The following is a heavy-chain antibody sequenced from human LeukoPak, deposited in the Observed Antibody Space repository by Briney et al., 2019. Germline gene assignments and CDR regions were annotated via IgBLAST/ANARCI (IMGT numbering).Heavy chain of an antibody. D-gene: IGHD4-17*01. V-gene: IGHV1-2*02. CDR3: ARDGQSDYGDYYYYYYMDV. J-gene: IGHJ6*03. Sequence: GASVKVSCKASGYTFTSYGISWVRQAPGQGLEWMGWINPNSGGTNYAQKFQGRVTMTRDTSISTAYMELSRLRSDDTAVYYCARDGQSDYGDYYYYYYMDVWGKGTTVTISS. CDR2: INPNSGGT. CDR1: GYTFTSYG.